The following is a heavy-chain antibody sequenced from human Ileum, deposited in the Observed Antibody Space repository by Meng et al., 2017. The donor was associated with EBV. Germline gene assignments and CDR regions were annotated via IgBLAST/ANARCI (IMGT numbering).Heavy chain of an antibody. V-gene: IGHV4-4*02. CDR3: ARVGQWLPIDY. CDR2: IYHSGST. D-gene: IGHD6-19*01. Sequence: QVQLQEPGPGLVKPSGTLSLTCAVSGGSISSSNWWSWVRQPPGKGLEWIGEIYHSGSTNYNPSLKSRVTMSVDKSKNQFSLNLSSVTAADTAVYYCARVGQWLPIDYWGQGTLFTVSS. CDR1: GGSISSSNW. J-gene: IGHJ4*02.